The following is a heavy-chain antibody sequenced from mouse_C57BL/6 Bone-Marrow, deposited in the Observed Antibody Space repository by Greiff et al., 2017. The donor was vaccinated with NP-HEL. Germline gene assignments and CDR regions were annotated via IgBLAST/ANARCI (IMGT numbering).Heavy chain of an antibody. CDR1: GYAFTNYL. Sequence: VQLQQSGAELVRPGTSVKVSCKASGYAFTNYLIEWVKQRPGQGLEWIGVINPGSGGTNYTEKFKGKATLTADKSSSTAYMQLSSLTSEDSAVYFCARLDVTTVVEDYWGQGTTLTVSS. V-gene: IGHV1-54*01. J-gene: IGHJ2*01. D-gene: IGHD1-1*01. CDR2: INPGSGGT. CDR3: ARLDVTTVVEDY.